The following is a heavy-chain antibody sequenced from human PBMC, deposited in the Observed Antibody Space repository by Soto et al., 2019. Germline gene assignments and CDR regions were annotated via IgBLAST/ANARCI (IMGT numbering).Heavy chain of an antibody. D-gene: IGHD2-15*01. CDR1: GFTFSSYG. CDR2: ISYDGSNK. V-gene: IGHV3-30*03. J-gene: IGHJ4*02. Sequence: PGGSLRLSCASSGFTFSSYGMHWVLQAPGKGLEWVAVISYDGSNKYYADSVKGRFTISRDNSKNTLYLQMNSLRAEDTAVYYCARGMSTPGIDFCGQGTLVTVSS. CDR3: ARGMSTPGIDF.